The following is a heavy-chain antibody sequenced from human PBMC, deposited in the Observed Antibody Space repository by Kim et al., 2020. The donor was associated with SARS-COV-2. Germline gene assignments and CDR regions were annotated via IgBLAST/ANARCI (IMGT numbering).Heavy chain of an antibody. CDR3: ARDERGAYFYGSGSFHY. CDR2: ISYDGSNK. V-gene: IGHV3-30*04. D-gene: IGHD3-10*01. Sequence: SLRLSCAASGFTFSSYAMHWVRQAPGKGLEWVAVISYDGSNKYYADSVKGRFTISRDSSKNTLYLQMNSPRAEDTAVYYCARDERGAYFYGSGSFHYWGQGTLVTVSS. CDR1: GFTFSSYA. J-gene: IGHJ4*02.